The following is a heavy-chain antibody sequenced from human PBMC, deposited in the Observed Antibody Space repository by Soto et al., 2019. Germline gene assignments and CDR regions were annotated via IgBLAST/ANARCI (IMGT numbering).Heavy chain of an antibody. CDR2: IKQDGSEK. D-gene: IGHD3-3*01. Sequence: GGSLRLSCAASGFTFSSYWMSWVRQAPGKGLEWVANIKQDGSEKYYVDSVKGRFTISRDNAKNSLYLQMNSLRAEDTAVYYCARATYYDFWSGYVTYMEVWGKGTTVTVSS. CDR1: GFTFSSYW. J-gene: IGHJ6*03. V-gene: IGHV3-7*01. CDR3: ARATYYDFWSGYVTYMEV.